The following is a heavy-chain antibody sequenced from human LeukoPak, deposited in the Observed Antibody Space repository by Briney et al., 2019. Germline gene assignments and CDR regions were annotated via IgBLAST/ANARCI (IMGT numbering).Heavy chain of an antibody. CDR1: GFTISANF. D-gene: IGHD5-18*01. CDR3: ARDLSGYSYGFGGDL. Sequence: GVSLRLSCAASGFTISANFKSWVRQAPGKGLEWVSIMYSVGSTFYADSVKGRFTISRDPSKNSLDLQMDSLRVDDTAVYYCARDLSGYSYGFGGDLWGQGTLVTVSS. J-gene: IGHJ4*02. CDR2: MYSVGST. V-gene: IGHV3-66*01.